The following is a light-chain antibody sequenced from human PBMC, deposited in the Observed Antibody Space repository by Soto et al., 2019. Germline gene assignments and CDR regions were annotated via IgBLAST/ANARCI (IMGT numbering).Light chain of an antibody. CDR1: SSDVGGYNY. J-gene: IGLJ2*01. CDR2: DVS. CDR3: CSYAGSYTVV. Sequence: QSALTQPRSVSGSPGQSVTISCTGTSSDVGGYNYVSWYQQHPGKAPKLMIYDVSKRPSGVPDRFSGSKSGNTASLTISGHQAEDEADYCCCSYAGSYTVVFGGGTKLTVL. V-gene: IGLV2-11*01.